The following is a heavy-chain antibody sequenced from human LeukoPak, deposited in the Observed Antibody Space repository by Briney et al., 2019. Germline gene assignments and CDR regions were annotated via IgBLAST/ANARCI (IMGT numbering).Heavy chain of an antibody. D-gene: IGHD3-22*01. CDR1: GFTFSSYA. CDR2: ISGSGGST. J-gene: IGHJ6*02. CDR3: AKDVGGDSSGYSLYYYYGMDV. Sequence: GGSLRLSCAASGFTFSSYAMSWVRQAPGKGLEWVSAISGSGGSTYYADSVKGRFTISRDNSKNTLYLQMNSLRAEDTDVYYCAKDVGGDSSGYSLYYYYGMDVWGQGPTVTVSS. V-gene: IGHV3-23*01.